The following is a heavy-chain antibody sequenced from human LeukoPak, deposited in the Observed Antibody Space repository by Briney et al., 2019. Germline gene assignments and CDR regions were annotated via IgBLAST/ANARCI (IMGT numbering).Heavy chain of an antibody. J-gene: IGHJ6*02. V-gene: IGHV1-46*01. Sequence: ASVKVSCKASGYTFTSYYMHWVRQAPGQGLEWMGIINPSGGSTSYAQKLQGRVTMTRDTSTSTVYMELSSLRSEDTAVYYCARSPRLEYSSSFNPYYYYYGMDVWGQGTTVTVSS. CDR2: INPSGGST. CDR3: ARSPRLEYSSSFNPYYYYYGMDV. D-gene: IGHD6-6*01. CDR1: GYTFTSYY.